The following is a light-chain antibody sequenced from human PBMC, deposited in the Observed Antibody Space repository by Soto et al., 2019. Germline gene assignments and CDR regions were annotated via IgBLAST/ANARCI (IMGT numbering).Light chain of an antibody. J-gene: IGLJ2*01. CDR1: SSDVSAYNY. V-gene: IGLV2-14*01. CDR3: SSYTSSNTVL. CDR2: GVS. Sequence: QPVLTQPASVSGSPGQSITISCTGSSSDVSAYNYVSWYQQHPGKAPKLMIYGVSNRPSGVSNRFSGSKSGNTASLTISGLQAEDEADYYCSSYTSSNTVLFGGGTKLTVL.